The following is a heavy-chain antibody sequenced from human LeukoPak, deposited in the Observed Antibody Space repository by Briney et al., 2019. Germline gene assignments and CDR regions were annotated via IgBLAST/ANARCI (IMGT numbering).Heavy chain of an antibody. Sequence: KPSLTLSLTCTVSGGSINSGGYYWSWIRQHPGKGLEWIGYIFYSGNSYFNPSLKSPATISMDTSKNQFSLKLSSVTAADTAVYYCAREVAVNTHFDYWGQGTLVSVSS. CDR2: IFYSGNS. CDR1: GGSINSGGYY. CDR3: AREVAVNTHFDY. D-gene: IGHD4-17*01. V-gene: IGHV4-31*01. J-gene: IGHJ4*02.